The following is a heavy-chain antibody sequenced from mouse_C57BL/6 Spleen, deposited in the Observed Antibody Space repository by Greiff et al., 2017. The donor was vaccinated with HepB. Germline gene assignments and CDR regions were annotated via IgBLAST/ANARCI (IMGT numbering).Heavy chain of an antibody. J-gene: IGHJ2*01. CDR1: GYSITSGYY. CDR3: ARFTTVVVPDY. CDR2: ISYDGSN. V-gene: IGHV3-6*01. D-gene: IGHD1-1*01. Sequence: EVQLQQSGPGLVKPSQSLSLTCSVTGYSITSGYYWNWIRQFPGNKLEWMGYISYDGSNNYNPSLKNRISITRDTSKNQFFLKLNSVTTEDTATYYCARFTTVVVPDYWGQGTTLTVSS.